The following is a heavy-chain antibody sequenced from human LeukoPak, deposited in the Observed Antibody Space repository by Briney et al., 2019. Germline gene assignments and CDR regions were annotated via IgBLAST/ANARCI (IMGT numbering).Heavy chain of an antibody. Sequence: GGSLRLSCAASGFTFSSYGMHWVRQAPGKGLEWVAVIWYDGSNKYYADSVKGRFTISRDNSKNTLYLQMNSLRAEDTAMYYCARGGYYSNYALDAFDIWGQGTMVTVSS. V-gene: IGHV3-33*08. J-gene: IGHJ3*02. CDR2: IWYDGSNK. CDR1: GFTFSSYG. D-gene: IGHD4-4*01. CDR3: ARGGYYSNYALDAFDI.